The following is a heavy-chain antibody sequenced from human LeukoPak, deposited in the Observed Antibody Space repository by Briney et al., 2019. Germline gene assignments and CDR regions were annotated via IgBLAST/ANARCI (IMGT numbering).Heavy chain of an antibody. Sequence: GGSLRLSCVASGFTFSSFAMTWVRQAPGKGLEWVAVISYDGSNKYYADSVKGRFTIPRDNSKNTLYLQMNSLRAEDTAVYYCARDSSLAAREDAFDIWGQGTMVTVSS. V-gene: IGHV3-30*04. J-gene: IGHJ3*02. CDR1: GFTFSSFA. D-gene: IGHD6-6*01. CDR3: ARDSSLAAREDAFDI. CDR2: ISYDGSNK.